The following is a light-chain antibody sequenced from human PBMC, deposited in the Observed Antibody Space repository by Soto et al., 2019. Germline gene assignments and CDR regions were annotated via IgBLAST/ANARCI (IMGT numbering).Light chain of an antibody. CDR3: QQSFSAPWT. Sequence: DFQMTQSPSSLSASVGDRVTITCRASQHIARHLNWYQQKPGKAPKFLIYAASTLQSGVPSRFSGSGSGTEFTLTIDSLQPEDFATYFCQQSFSAPWTFGQGAKVEVK. CDR2: AAS. J-gene: IGKJ1*01. V-gene: IGKV1-39*01. CDR1: QHIARH.